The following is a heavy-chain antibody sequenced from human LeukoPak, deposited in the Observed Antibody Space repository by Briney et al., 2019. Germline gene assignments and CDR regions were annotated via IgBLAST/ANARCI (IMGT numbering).Heavy chain of an antibody. D-gene: IGHD1-26*01. J-gene: IGHJ4*02. CDR3: VVGSGSYSGDNFDY. CDR2: IYHSGST. CDR1: GGSISSGGYY. Sequence: SETLSLTCTVSGGSISSGGYYWSWIRQPPGKGLEWIGYIYHSGSTYYNPSLKSRVTISVDKSKNQFSLKLSSVTAADTAVYYCVVGSGSYSGDNFDYWGQGTLVTVSS. V-gene: IGHV4-30-2*01.